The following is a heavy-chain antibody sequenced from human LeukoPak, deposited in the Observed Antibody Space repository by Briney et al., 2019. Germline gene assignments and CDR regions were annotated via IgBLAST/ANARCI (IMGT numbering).Heavy chain of an antibody. Sequence: GGSLRLSCAASGFTFSSYGMHWVRQAPGKGLEWVAVISYDGSNKYYADSVKGRFTISRDNSKNTLYPQMNSLRAEDTAVYYCAKVSVWAPRDSSGYPPDYWGQGTLVTVSS. CDR2: ISYDGSNK. V-gene: IGHV3-30*18. CDR3: AKVSVWAPRDSSGYPPDY. D-gene: IGHD3-22*01. CDR1: GFTFSSYG. J-gene: IGHJ4*02.